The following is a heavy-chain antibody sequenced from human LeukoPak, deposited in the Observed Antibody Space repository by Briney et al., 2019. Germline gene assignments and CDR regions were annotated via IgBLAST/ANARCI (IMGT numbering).Heavy chain of an antibody. J-gene: IGHJ6*02. CDR3: ARVGGTNYYYYGMDV. CDR2: IYHSGST. CDR1: GGSISSGGYS. V-gene: IGHV4-30-2*01. D-gene: IGHD1-1*01. Sequence: SETLSLTCAVSGGSISSGGYSWSWIRQPPGKGLEWIGYIYHSGSTNYNPSLKSRVTISVDTSKNQFSLKLSSVTAADTAVYYCARVGGTNYYYYGMDVWGQGTTVTVSS.